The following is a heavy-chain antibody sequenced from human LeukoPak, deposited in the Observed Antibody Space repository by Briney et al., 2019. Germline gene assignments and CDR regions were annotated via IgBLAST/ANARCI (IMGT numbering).Heavy chain of an antibody. J-gene: IGHJ4*02. D-gene: IGHD6-13*01. CDR2: IRSKANNYAT. CDR1: GFTFSGSA. Sequence: PGGSLRLSCAASGFTFSGSAMHWVRQASGKGLEWVGRIRSKANNYATTYAASVKGRFTISRDDSKNTAYLQMNSLKTEDTAVYYCTRLGIAAGVGDYWGQGTLVTVSS. V-gene: IGHV3-73*01. CDR3: TRLGIAAGVGDY.